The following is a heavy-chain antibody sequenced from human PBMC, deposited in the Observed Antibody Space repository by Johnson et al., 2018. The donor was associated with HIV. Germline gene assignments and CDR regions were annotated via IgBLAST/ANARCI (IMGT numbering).Heavy chain of an antibody. J-gene: IGHJ3*02. Sequence: VQLVESGGGLVRPGGSLRLSCAASGFTFDDYGMSWVRQAPGKGLQWVSGINWNGGSTGYADSVKGRFTISRDNAKNSLYLQMNSLSAEDTALYYCARGVDYYDSSGYQSAFDIWGQGTMVTVSS. CDR2: INWNGGST. CDR1: GFTFDDYG. D-gene: IGHD3-22*01. CDR3: ARGVDYYDSSGYQSAFDI. V-gene: IGHV3-20*04.